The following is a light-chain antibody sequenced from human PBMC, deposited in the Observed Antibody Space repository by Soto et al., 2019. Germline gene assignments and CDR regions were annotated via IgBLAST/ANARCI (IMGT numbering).Light chain of an antibody. CDR2: AAS. J-gene: IGKJ4*01. V-gene: IGKV1-39*01. CDR1: QSISSY. Sequence: IQMTQSPSSLSASVVDRVTITCRSSQSISSYLNWYQQKPGKAPKLLIYAASNLQSWVPSRFSGSGSGTDFTLAISSLQPEDFATYYCQQSYSTPLTFGGGTKVDIK. CDR3: QQSYSTPLT.